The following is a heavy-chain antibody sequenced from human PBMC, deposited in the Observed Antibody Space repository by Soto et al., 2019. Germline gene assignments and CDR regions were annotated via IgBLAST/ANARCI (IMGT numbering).Heavy chain of an antibody. CDR1: GGSISSYY. J-gene: IGHJ6*03. CDR3: ARLGYCSGGSCTDHYYYYYMDV. CDR2: IYYSGST. V-gene: IGHV4-59*08. Sequence: ASETLSLTCTVSGGSISSYYWSWFRQPPGKGLEWIGYIYYSGSTNYNPSLKSRVTISVDTSKNQFSLKLSSVTAADTAVYYCARLGYCSGGSCTDHYYYYYMDVWGKGNPGHRLL. D-gene: IGHD2-15*01.